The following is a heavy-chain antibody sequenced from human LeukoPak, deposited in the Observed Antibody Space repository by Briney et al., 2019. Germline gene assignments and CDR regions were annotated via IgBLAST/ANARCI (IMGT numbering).Heavy chain of an antibody. J-gene: IGHJ5*02. CDR2: ISSSSSYI. CDR3: ASEPPSGWYNANWFDP. V-gene: IGHV3-21*01. Sequence: GGSLRLSCAASGFTFSSYSMNWVRQAPGKGLEWVSSISSSSSYIYYADSVKGRFTISRDNAKNSLYLQMDSLRAEDTTVYYCASEPPSGWYNANWFDPWGXXXXXTVXS. CDR1: GFTFSSYS. D-gene: IGHD6-19*01.